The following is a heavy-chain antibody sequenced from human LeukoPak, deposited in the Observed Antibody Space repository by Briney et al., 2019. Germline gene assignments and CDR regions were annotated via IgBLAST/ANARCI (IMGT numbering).Heavy chain of an antibody. D-gene: IGHD2-21*02. CDR2: ISISSKYI. J-gene: IGHJ3*02. V-gene: IGHV3-21*01. Sequence: GGSLRLSCAASGFTLSTHDMAWVRQAPGKGLKWVASISISSKYIYYADSVKGRFTVSRDNAKNSLYLQMNSLGVEDTAVYFSARGGMTAIRNDPLDIWGQGTMVTVSS. CDR1: GFTLSTHD. CDR3: ARGGMTAIRNDPLDI.